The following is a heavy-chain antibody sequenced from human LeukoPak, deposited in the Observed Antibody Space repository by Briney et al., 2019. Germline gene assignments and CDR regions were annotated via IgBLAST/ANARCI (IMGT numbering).Heavy chain of an antibody. CDR1: GYTFTTYA. V-gene: IGHV1-3*04. CDR2: INTVTGDT. Sequence: ASVNVSFTASGYTFTTYAIHRVRQAPGQRLEWLGWINTVTGDTRYSQTFQGRVTITRDTSASTAYVELSSLRPEDTAIYYCARDMGSGSLHYWGQGTLVTVSS. CDR3: ARDMGSGSLHY. J-gene: IGHJ4*02. D-gene: IGHD1-26*01.